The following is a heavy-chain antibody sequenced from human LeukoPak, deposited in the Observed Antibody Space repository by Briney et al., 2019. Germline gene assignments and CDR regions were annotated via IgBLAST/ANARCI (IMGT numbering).Heavy chain of an antibody. J-gene: IGHJ5*02. CDR1: GFTFRSYS. D-gene: IGHD3-9*01. Sequence: GGSLRLSCTASGFTFRSYSMNWVRQAPGKGLEWVSYISSSSSTIYYADSVRGRFTISRDNAKDSLYLQMNSLSAEDTAFYYCARDALQLTGNYVTRWWFDPWGQGTLVTVSS. CDR2: ISSSSSTI. CDR3: ARDALQLTGNYVTRWWFDP. V-gene: IGHV3-48*01.